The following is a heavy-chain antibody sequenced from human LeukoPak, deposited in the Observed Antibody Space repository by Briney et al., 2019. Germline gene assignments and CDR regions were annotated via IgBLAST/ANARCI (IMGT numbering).Heavy chain of an antibody. V-gene: IGHV1-58*01. Sequence: SVKVSCKASGFTFRTSTVQWVRQARGQRLEWIGWVSVGSGLTNYAHSLQERLSITRDMSTGTAYMELGSLTSDDTAVCYCAAELNGVNSYCCNFEIWGQGTVVTVSS. CDR1: GFTFRTST. J-gene: IGHJ3*02. CDR3: AAELNGVNSYCCNFEI. CDR2: VSVGSGLT. D-gene: IGHD4-23*01.